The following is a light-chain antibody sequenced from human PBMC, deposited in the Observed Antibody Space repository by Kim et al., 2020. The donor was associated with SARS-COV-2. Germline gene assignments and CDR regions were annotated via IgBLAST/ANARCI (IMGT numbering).Light chain of an antibody. CDR1: NIGSKS. Sequence: APGKTARSSCGGNNIGSKSVHWYQQKPGQAPVLVIYYESDRPSGIPERFSGSNSGNTATLTISRVEAGDEADYYCQVWDSSSDHRVFGGGTQLTVL. V-gene: IGLV3-21*04. CDR2: YES. CDR3: QVWDSSSDHRV. J-gene: IGLJ3*02.